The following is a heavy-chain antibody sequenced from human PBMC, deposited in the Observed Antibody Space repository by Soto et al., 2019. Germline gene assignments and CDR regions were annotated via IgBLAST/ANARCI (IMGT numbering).Heavy chain of an antibody. CDR3: ARAIAVAGTSFSGWFDP. CDR2: INHSGST. V-gene: IGHV4-34*01. D-gene: IGHD6-19*01. J-gene: IGHJ5*02. CDR1: GGSFSGYY. Sequence: ETLSLTCAVYGGSFSGYYWSWIRQPPGKGLEWIGEINHSGSTNYNPSLKSRVTISVDTSKNQFSLKLSSVTAADTAVHYCARAIAVAGTSFSGWFDPWGQGTLVTVSS.